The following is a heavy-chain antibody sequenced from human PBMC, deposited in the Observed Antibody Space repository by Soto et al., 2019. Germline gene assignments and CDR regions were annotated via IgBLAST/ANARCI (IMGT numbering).Heavy chain of an antibody. D-gene: IGHD3-10*01. CDR2: INPSGGST. J-gene: IGHJ6*03. CDR3: ARDGLLWFGESGGYYYYYYMDV. V-gene: IGHV1-46*03. Sequence: EASVKVSCKASGYTFTSYYMHWVRQAPGQGLEWMGIINPSGGSTSYAQKFQGRVTMTRDTSTSTVYTELSSLRSEDTAVYYCARDGLLWFGESGGYYYYYYMDVWGKGTTVTVSS. CDR1: GYTFTSYY.